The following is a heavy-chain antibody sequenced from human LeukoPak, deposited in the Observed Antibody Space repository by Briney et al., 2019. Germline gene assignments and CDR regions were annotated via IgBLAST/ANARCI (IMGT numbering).Heavy chain of an antibody. CDR2: IYTSGST. V-gene: IGHV4-4*07. CDR3: ARESQGAAAGLYYYCMDV. Sequence: SETLSLTCTVSGGSISSYYWSWIRQPAGKGLEWIGRIYTSGSTNYNPSLKSRVTMSVDTSKNQFSLKLSSVTAADTAVYYCARESQGAAAGLYYYCMDVWGKGTTVTVSS. J-gene: IGHJ6*03. CDR1: GGSISSYY. D-gene: IGHD6-13*01.